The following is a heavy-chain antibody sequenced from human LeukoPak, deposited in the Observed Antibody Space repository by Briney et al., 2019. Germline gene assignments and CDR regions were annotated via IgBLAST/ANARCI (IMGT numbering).Heavy chain of an antibody. CDR1: GGSFSGYY. CDR2: INHSGST. Sequence: SETLSITCAVYGGSFSGYYWRWIRQPPRKGLEWIGQINHSGSTNYNPSLKSRVTISVDTSKNQFSLKLSSVTAADTAVYYCARAEPWIHQQFDYWGQGTLVTVSS. D-gene: IGHD5-12*01. J-gene: IGHJ4*02. V-gene: IGHV4-34*01. CDR3: ARAEPWIHQQFDY.